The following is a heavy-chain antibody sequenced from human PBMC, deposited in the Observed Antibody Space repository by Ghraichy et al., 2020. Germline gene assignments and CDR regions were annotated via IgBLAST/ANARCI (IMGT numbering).Heavy chain of an antibody. CDR3: ARPLLAELEGAFDP. J-gene: IGHJ5*02. D-gene: IGHD3-3*01. CDR1: GGSISSSSYY. CDR2: IYYSGST. Sequence: ESLNISCTVSGGSISSSSYYWGWIRQPPGKGLEWIGSIYYSGSTYYNPSLKSRVTISVDTSKNQFSLKLSSVTAADTAVYYCARPLLAELEGAFDPWGQGTLVTVSS. V-gene: IGHV4-39*01.